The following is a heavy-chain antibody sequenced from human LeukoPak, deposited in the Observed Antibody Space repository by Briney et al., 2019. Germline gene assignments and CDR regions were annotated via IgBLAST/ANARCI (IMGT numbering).Heavy chain of an antibody. CDR1: GGSISSSS. CDR2: IWYSGDT. D-gene: IGHD4-11*01. Sequence: SETLSLTCTVSGGSISSSSWSWVRQDPGKRLEWIGFIWYSGDTDYNPSLRSRVTISVDTSKNQFSLKLNSVTAADTAVYYCARDDHSPHYHYAMVVWGQGITVTVSS. CDR3: ARDDHSPHYHYAMVV. V-gene: IGHV4-59*01. J-gene: IGHJ6*02.